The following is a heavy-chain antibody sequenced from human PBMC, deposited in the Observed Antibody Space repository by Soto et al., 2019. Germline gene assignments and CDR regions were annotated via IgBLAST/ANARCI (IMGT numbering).Heavy chain of an antibody. CDR3: ASDPGYSYGYN. Sequence: QVQLVQSGAEVKKPGASVKVSCKASGYTFNSYAMNWVRQAPGQRLEWMGWINAGNGNTKYSQKFQGRVTITRDTTASTDYMEMSSLRSEDTAVYYCASDPGYSYGYNWGQGTLVTVSS. J-gene: IGHJ4*02. CDR2: INAGNGNT. V-gene: IGHV1-3*01. D-gene: IGHD5-18*01. CDR1: GYTFNSYA.